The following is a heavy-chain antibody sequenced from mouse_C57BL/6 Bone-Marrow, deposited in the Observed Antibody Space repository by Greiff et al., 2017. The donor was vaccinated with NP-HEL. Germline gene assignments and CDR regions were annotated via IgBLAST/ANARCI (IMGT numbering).Heavy chain of an antibody. V-gene: IGHV1-76*01. D-gene: IGHD1-1*01. CDR1: GYTFTDYY. Sequence: QVQLKQSGAELVRPGASVKLSCKASGYTFTDYYINWVKQRPGQGLEWIARIYPGSGNTYYNEKFKGKATLTAEKSSSTAYMQLSSLTSEDSAVYFCARGDYYGSSGAYWGQGTLVTVSA. CDR3: ARGDYYGSSGAY. CDR2: IYPGSGNT. J-gene: IGHJ3*01.